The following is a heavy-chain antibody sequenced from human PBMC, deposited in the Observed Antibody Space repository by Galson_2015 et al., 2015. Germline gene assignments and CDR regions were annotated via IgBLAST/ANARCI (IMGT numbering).Heavy chain of an antibody. D-gene: IGHD2-2*01. J-gene: IGHJ4*02. CDR1: GFTFSSYA. Sequence: SLRLSCAASGFTFSSYAMSWVRQAPGKGLEWVSAISGSGGSTYYADSVKGRFTISRDNSKNTLYLQMNSLKAEDTAVYYCAKEGCSGTSCYSDYWGQGTLVTVSS. CDR2: ISGSGGST. CDR3: AKEGCSGTSCYSDY. V-gene: IGHV3-23*01.